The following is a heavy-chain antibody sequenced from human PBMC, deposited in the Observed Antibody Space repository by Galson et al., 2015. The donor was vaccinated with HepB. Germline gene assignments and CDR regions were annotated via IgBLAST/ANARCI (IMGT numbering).Heavy chain of an antibody. V-gene: IGHV3-30*18. Sequence: SLRLSCAASGFTFSNYGMHWVRQAPGKGLEWVAVISYDGSNKYYADSVKGRFTISRDNSKNTVYLQMNSLRTEDTTVYYCAKDLRRVSSWQFDYWGQGTLVTVSS. D-gene: IGHD6-13*01. CDR3: AKDLRRVSSWQFDY. CDR1: GFTFSNYG. J-gene: IGHJ4*02. CDR2: ISYDGSNK.